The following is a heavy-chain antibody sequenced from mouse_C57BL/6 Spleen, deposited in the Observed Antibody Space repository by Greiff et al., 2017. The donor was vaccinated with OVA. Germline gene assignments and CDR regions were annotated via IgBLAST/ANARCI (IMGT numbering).Heavy chain of an antibody. D-gene: IGHD2-4*01. V-gene: IGHV1-76*01. CDR1: GYTFTDYY. CDR3: ARGLGYDYDGYAMDY. Sequence: VQLQQSGAELVRPGASVKLSCKASGYTFTDYYINWVKQRPGQGLEWIARIYPGSGNTYYNEKFKGKATLTAEKSSSTAYMQLSSLTSEDSAVYFCARGLGYDYDGYAMDYWGQGTSVTVSS. J-gene: IGHJ4*01. CDR2: IYPGSGNT.